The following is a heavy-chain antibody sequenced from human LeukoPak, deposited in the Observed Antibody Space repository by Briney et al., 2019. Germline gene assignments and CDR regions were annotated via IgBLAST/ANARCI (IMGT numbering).Heavy chain of an antibody. CDR1: GGSISSYY. V-gene: IGHV4-59*08. CDR3: ARAKLQLIQDY. Sequence: SETLSLTCTVSGGSISSYYWSWIRQPPGKGLEWIGYIYYSGSTNYNPSLKSRVTISVDTSKNQFSLKLTSVTAADTAVYYCARAKLQLIQDYWGQGTLVTVSS. J-gene: IGHJ4*02. D-gene: IGHD6-13*01. CDR2: IYYSGST.